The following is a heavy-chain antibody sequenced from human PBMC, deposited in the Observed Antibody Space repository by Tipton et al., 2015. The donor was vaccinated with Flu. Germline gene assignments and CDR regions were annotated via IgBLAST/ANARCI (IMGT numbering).Heavy chain of an antibody. J-gene: IGHJ6*03. CDR2: ISSSSSTI. Sequence: SLRLSCAASGFTFSSYSMNWVRQAPGKGLEWVSYISSSSSTIYYADSVKGRFTISRDNAKNSLYLQMNSLRAEDTAVYYCATSRQWLASMDAWGKGTTVTVSS. D-gene: IGHD6-19*01. V-gene: IGHV3-48*04. CDR3: ATSRQWLASMDA. CDR1: GFTFSSYS.